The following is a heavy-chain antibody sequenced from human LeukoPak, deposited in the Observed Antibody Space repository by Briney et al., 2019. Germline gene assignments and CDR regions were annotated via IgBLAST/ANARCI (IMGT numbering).Heavy chain of an antibody. Sequence: PSETLSLTCTVSGGSVSSGSYYWSWIRQPPGKGLEWIGYVFYSRSTKYNPSLNSRVTISVDTSKNQFSLKLSSVTAADTAVYYCAREGGPYRPLDYSGQGTLVTVSS. CDR3: AREGGPYRPLDY. CDR1: GGSVSSGSYY. V-gene: IGHV4-61*01. CDR2: VFYSRST. J-gene: IGHJ4*02.